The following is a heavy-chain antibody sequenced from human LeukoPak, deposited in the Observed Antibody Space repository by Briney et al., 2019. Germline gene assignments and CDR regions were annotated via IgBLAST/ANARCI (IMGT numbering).Heavy chain of an antibody. V-gene: IGHV1-69*05. CDR1: GGTFSSYA. J-gene: IGHJ6*03. CDR2: IIPIFGTA. D-gene: IGHD1/OR15-1a*01. CDR3: ARTIGLEHNYYSYMDV. Sequence: SVKVSCKASGGTFSSYAISWVRQAPGQGLEWMGGIIPIFGTANYAQKFQGRVTITTDESTSTAYMELSSLRSEDTAVYYCARTIGLEHNYYSYMDVWGKGTTVTVSS.